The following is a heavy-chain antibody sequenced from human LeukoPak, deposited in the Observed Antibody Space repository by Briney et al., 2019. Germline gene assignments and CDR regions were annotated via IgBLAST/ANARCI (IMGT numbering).Heavy chain of an antibody. CDR2: IYYSGST. V-gene: IGHV4-30-4*01. D-gene: IGHD5-18*01. J-gene: IGHJ5*02. Sequence: SETLSLTCTVSGGSISSGDYYWGWIRQPPGKGLEWIGYIYYSGSTYYNPSLKSRVSISVDTSTNQFSLKLSSVTAADTAVYYCARAPQGYSYGPWGQGTLVTVSS. CDR3: ARAPQGYSYGP. CDR1: GGSISSGDYY.